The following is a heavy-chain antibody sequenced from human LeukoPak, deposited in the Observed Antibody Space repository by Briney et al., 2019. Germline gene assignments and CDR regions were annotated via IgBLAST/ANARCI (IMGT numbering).Heavy chain of an antibody. J-gene: IGHJ3*02. CDR1: GCTFTSYD. Sequence: ASVKVSCKASGCTFTSYDINWVRQATGQGLEWMGWMNPNSGNTGYAQKFQGRVTMTRNTSISTAYMELRSLRSDDTAVYYCARDLFSSSWYGSGAFDIWGQGTMVTVSS. D-gene: IGHD6-13*01. CDR2: MNPNSGNT. V-gene: IGHV1-8*01. CDR3: ARDLFSSSWYGSGAFDI.